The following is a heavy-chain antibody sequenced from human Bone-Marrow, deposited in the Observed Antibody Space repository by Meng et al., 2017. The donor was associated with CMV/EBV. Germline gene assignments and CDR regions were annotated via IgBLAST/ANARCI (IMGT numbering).Heavy chain of an antibody. CDR2: IKQDGSEK. D-gene: IGHD4-17*01. CDR1: GFTFTSYW. V-gene: IGHV3-7*01. J-gene: IGHJ6*02. CDR3: ANIPVTTNYNGLDV. Sequence: GESLKISCAASGFTFTSYWMTWVRQAPGKGLEWVANIKQDGSEKFYVDSVKGRFTISRDNAKNLLSLQMNSLRAEDTAVYYCANIPVTTNYNGLDVWGPGNTVTVAS.